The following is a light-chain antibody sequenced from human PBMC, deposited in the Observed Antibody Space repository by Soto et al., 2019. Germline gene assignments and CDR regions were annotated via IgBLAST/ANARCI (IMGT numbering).Light chain of an antibody. J-gene: IGLJ3*02. V-gene: IGLV2-8*01. CDR3: SSYGGSHNFV. Sequence: QSVLTQPPSASGSPGQSVTISCTGTSSDVGRYNYVSWYQHHPGKAPKLMIFEVTKRSSGVPDRFSGSKSGNTASLTVSGLQADDDADYYCSSYGGSHNFVFGGGTKLTVL. CDR2: EVT. CDR1: SSDVGRYNY.